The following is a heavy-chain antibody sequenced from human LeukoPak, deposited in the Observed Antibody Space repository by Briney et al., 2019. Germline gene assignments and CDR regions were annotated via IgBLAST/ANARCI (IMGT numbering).Heavy chain of an antibody. CDR1: GYSISSGYY. Sequence: SETLSLTCTVSGYSISSGYYWGWIRQPPGKGLEWIGSIYHSGSTYYNPSLKSRVTISVDTSKNQFSLKLSSVTAADTAVYYCAREGYGSGSSRYYWGQGTLVTVSS. D-gene: IGHD3-10*01. V-gene: IGHV4-38-2*02. CDR3: AREGYGSGSSRYY. J-gene: IGHJ4*02. CDR2: IYHSGST.